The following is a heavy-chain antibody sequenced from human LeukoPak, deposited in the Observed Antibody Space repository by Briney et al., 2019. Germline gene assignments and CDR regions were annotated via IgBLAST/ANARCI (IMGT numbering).Heavy chain of an antibody. V-gene: IGHV3-23*01. CDR1: GFTFSSYA. D-gene: IGHD4-17*01. J-gene: IGHJ4*02. CDR3: ARGAYGDYDY. CDR2: ISARGDST. Sequence: GGSLRLSCAASGFTFSSYAVSWVRQAPGKGLEWVSAISARGDSTYYADSVEGRFTISRDDSKNTLYLQMNSLRGEDTALYYCARGAYGDYDYWGQGTLVTVSS.